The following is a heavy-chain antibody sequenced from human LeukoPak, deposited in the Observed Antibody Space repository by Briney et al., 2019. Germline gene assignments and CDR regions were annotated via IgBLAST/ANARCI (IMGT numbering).Heavy chain of an antibody. J-gene: IGHJ4*02. CDR2: ISYDGSNK. D-gene: IGHD6-6*01. V-gene: IGHV3-30*03. CDR3: ARGSSFHNY. Sequence: GRSLRLSCAASGFTFSSYVMHWVRQAPGKGLEWVAFISYDGSNKYYADSVKGRFTISRDNANNSLYLQMNSLRAEDTALYYCARGSSFHNYWGQGTLVTVSS. CDR1: GFTFSSYV.